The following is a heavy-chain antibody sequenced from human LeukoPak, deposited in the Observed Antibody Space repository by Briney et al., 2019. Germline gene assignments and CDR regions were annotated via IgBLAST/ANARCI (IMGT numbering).Heavy chain of an antibody. D-gene: IGHD2-15*01. CDR1: GGTFSSYA. CDR2: IIPIFGTA. V-gene: IGHV1-69*05. CDR3: ARDYGSGPVVVVAAHYYYGMDV. Sequence: SVKVSCKASGGTFSSYAISWVRQAPGQGLEWMGGIIPIFGTANYAQKLQGRVTMTTDTSTSTAYMGLRSLRSDDTAVYYCARDYGSGPVVVVAAHYYYGMDVWGQGTTVTVSS. J-gene: IGHJ6*02.